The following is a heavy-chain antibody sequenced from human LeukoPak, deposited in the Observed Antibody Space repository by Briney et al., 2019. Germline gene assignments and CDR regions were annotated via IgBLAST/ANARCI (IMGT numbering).Heavy chain of an antibody. CDR2: INPSGGST. J-gene: IGHJ5*02. CDR1: GYTFTSYY. CDR3: ARVRRVAVAGDWFDP. Sequence: ASVKVSCKASGYTFTSYYMHWVRQAPGQGLEWMGIINPSGGSTSYAQKFQGRVTRTRDTSTSTVYMELSSLRSEDTAVYYCARVRRVAVAGDWFDPWGQGTLVTVSS. D-gene: IGHD6-19*01. V-gene: IGHV1-46*03.